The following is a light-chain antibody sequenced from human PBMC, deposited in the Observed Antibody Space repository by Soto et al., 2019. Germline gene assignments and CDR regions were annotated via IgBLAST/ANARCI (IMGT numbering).Light chain of an antibody. CDR1: QSLSSR. CDR2: DAS. Sequence: DIQMTQSPSTVSASVGDRVTITCRASQSLSSRLAWYQQKPGKAPKLLIYDASSVESGVPSRFRGSGSGIEFILTISSLQPDDFETYYGQQYKSYALGPLTFGGRTKVDIK. V-gene: IGKV1-5*01. CDR3: QQYKSYALGPLT. J-gene: IGKJ4*01.